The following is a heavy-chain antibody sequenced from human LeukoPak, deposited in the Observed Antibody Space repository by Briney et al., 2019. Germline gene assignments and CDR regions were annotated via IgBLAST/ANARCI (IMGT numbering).Heavy chain of an antibody. CDR2: IRSKAYGGTT. CDR3: SRDTGSRYDHPPYYYGMDV. V-gene: IGHV3-49*04. CDR1: GFTFGDYA. D-gene: IGHD2-15*01. Sequence: PGGSLRLSCTASGFTFGDYALSWVRQAPGKGLEWVGFIRSKAYGGTTEYAASVKGRFTISRDDSKSIAYLQMNSLKTEDTAVYYCSRDTGSRYDHPPYYYGMDVWGQGTTVTVSS. J-gene: IGHJ6*02.